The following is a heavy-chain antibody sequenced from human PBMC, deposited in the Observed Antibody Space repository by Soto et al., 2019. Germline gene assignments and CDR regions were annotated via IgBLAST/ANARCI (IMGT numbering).Heavy chain of an antibody. J-gene: IGHJ5*02. CDR3: ARYCSGGSCYSQNWFDP. CDR1: GYSFTSYW. CDR2: IYPGDSDT. V-gene: IGHV5-51*01. D-gene: IGHD2-15*01. Sequence: GESLKISCKGSGYSFTSYWIGWVRQMPGKGLEWMGIIYPGDSDTRYSPSFQGQVTISADKSISTAYLQWSSLKASDTAMYYCARYCSGGSCYSQNWFDPWGQGTLVTVSS.